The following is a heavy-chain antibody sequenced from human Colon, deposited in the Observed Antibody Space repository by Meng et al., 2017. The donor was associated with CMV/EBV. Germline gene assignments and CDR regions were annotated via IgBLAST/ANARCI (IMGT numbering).Heavy chain of an antibody. CDR3: ATGSYYDFWSGYSRNYYYYGMDV. V-gene: IGHV3-53*01. CDR2: IYSGGST. J-gene: IGHJ6*02. CDR1: GFTVSSNY. D-gene: IGHD3-3*01. Sequence: GGSLRLSCAASGFTVSSNYMSWVRQAPGKGLEWVSVIYSGGSTYYADSVKGRFTISRDNSKNTLYLQMNSLRAEDTAVYYCATGSYYDFWSGYSRNYYYYGMDVWGQGTTVTVSS.